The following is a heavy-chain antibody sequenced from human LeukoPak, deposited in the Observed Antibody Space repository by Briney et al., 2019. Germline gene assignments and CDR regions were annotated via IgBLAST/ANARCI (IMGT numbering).Heavy chain of an antibody. CDR3: ARDPFDY. J-gene: IGHJ4*02. CDR2: IYSSGST. Sequence: SETLSLTCTVSGGSISGYYWSWIRQPAGKGLEWIGRIYSSGSTNYNPALKSRATMSVDTSKNQLSLKLSSVTAADTAVYYCARDPFDYWGQGTLVTVSS. V-gene: IGHV4-4*07. CDR1: GGSISGYY.